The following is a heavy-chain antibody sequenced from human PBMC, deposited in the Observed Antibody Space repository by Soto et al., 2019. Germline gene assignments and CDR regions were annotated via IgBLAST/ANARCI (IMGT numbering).Heavy chain of an antibody. Sequence: GGSLRLSCTVSGLTFSDAWLNWVRQAPGKGLEWVGRIKSKAGSATPDYAAPVKGRFTISRDDSQGRLYLQMNSLQTDDTAVYYCIWESKFYSAWRWGQGTLVPVSS. V-gene: IGHV3-15*07. CDR2: IKSKAGSATP. D-gene: IGHD1-26*01. CDR1: GLTFSDAW. CDR3: IWESKFYSAWR. J-gene: IGHJ1*01.